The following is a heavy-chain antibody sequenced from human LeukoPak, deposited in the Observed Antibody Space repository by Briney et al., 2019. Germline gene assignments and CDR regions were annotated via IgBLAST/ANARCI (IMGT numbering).Heavy chain of an antibody. V-gene: IGHV3-23*01. CDR1: GFTFSSYA. Sequence: GGSLRLSCAASGFTFSSYAMSWVRQAPGKGLEWVSAISGSGGSTYYADSVKGRFTISRDNSKNTLYLQMNSLSAEDTAVYYCAKVTLWFGELFGAFDIWGQGAMVTVPS. CDR2: ISGSGGST. CDR3: AKVTLWFGELFGAFDI. D-gene: IGHD3-10*01. J-gene: IGHJ3*02.